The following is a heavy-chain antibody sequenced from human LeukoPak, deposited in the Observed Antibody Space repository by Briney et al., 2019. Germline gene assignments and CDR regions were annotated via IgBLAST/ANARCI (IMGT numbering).Heavy chain of an antibody. CDR1: GGSISSYY. V-gene: IGHV4-59*01. Sequence: PSETLSLTCTVSGGSISSYYWSWIRQPPGKGLEWIGYIYYSGSTNYNPSLKSRVTISVDTSKNQFSLKLSPVTAADTAVYYCARSAQDYSNYDSWGQGTLVTVTS. CDR3: ARSAQDYSNYDS. D-gene: IGHD4-11*01. CDR2: IYYSGST. J-gene: IGHJ4*02.